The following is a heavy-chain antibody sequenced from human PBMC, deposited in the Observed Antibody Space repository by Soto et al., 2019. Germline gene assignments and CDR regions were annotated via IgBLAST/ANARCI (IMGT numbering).Heavy chain of an antibody. CDR3: VKRGANWGAFDV. CDR1: GFTFSTYV. CDR2: ITGNSDEI. Sequence: EMQLLESGGGLVQPGGSLRLSCAASGFTFSTYVMSWIRQAPGKGLEWVSSITGNSDEIFYAYSVRGRFTISRDNSNSKVYMQMNSVRAEDTALYYCVKRGANWGAFDVWGQGTVVTVSS. J-gene: IGHJ3*01. D-gene: IGHD1-26*01. V-gene: IGHV3-23*01.